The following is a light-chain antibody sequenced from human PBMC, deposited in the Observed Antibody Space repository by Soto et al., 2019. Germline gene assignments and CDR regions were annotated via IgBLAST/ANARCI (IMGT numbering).Light chain of an antibody. CDR1: QSLLNTNGYNY. Sequence: DIVITQSPLSLPVTTGEPASISCRSSQSLLNTNGYNYLDWYLQRPGQSPQLLIYLGSNRASGVPDRFSGSGSGTDFTLHISRVEAEDVGLYYCMEALQTPFTFGQGTRLEIK. CDR2: LGS. J-gene: IGKJ5*01. CDR3: MEALQTPFT. V-gene: IGKV2-28*01.